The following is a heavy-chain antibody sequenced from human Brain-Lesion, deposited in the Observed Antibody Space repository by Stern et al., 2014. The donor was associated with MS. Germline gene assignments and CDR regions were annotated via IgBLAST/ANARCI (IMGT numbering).Heavy chain of an antibody. V-gene: IGHV4-61*02. D-gene: IGHD5-18*01. Sequence: QVQLVQSGPGLVKPSQTLSLTCTVSGGSISSGRDYWSWIRQPVGKGLEWIGRIHPSGSAFYTPSIKSRVNLSTDTSLNQFSLELNSATAADTAIYYCASGYRIFDYWGQGILVTVSS. CDR3: ASGYRIFDY. CDR1: GGSISSGRDY. CDR2: IHPSGSA. J-gene: IGHJ4*02.